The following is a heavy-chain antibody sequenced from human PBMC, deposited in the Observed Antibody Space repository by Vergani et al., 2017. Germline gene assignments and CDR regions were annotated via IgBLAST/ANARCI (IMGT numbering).Heavy chain of an antibody. J-gene: IGHJ6*02. D-gene: IGHD5-18*01. Sequence: EVQLLQSGGGVIQPGGSVRLSCAASGFTFSSYAMSWVRQAPGKGLEWVSAISGSGGSTYYADSVKGRFTISRDNSKNTLYLQMNSLRAEDTAVYYCAKMGGGDTAMVYEYYYYGMDVWGQXP. CDR2: ISGSGGST. CDR3: AKMGGGDTAMVYEYYYYGMDV. V-gene: IGHV3-23*01. CDR1: GFTFSSYA.